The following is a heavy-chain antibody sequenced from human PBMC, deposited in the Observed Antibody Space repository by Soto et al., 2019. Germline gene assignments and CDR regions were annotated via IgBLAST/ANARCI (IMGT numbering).Heavy chain of an antibody. D-gene: IGHD4-17*01. CDR1: GFTFSRDG. CDR3: PKERPTTNAFDY. J-gene: IGHJ4*02. V-gene: IGHV3-23*01. CDR2: ITDSGRST. Sequence: GGSLRLSCAASGFTFSRDGMSWVRQAPGKGLEWVSLITDSGRSTYYEDSVKGRFTISRDNTKKKLFLQMNSLRAEDTAVYYWPKERPTTNAFDYWGQGDLVTVSS.